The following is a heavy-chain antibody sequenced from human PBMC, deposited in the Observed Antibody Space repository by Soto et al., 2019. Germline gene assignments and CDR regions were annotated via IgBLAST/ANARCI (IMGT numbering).Heavy chain of an antibody. D-gene: IGHD5-18*01. CDR3: ARGIQLWPLGWFAP. J-gene: IGHJ5*02. CDR2: MNPNSGNT. CDR1: GYTFTSYD. V-gene: IGHV1-8*01. Sequence: QVQLVQSGAEVKKPGASVKVSCKASGYTFTSYDINWVRQATGQGLEWMGWMNPNSGNTGYAQKCQGRDTMTRNTSISTAYMKLSSLRSEDTAVYYCARGIQLWPLGWFAPWGQGTLVTVSS.